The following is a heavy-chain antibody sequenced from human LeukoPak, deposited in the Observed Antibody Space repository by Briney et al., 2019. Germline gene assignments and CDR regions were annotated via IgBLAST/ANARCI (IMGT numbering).Heavy chain of an antibody. V-gene: IGHV3-74*01. CDR3: ARDGVAAADLSAEYFQH. CDR2: INSDGSST. CDR1: GFTFSSYW. Sequence: GGSLRLSCAASGFTFSSYWMHWVRQAPGKGLVWVSHINSDGSSTSYADSVKGRFTISRDNAKNTLYLQMNSLRAEDTAVYYCARDGVAAADLSAEYFQHWGQGTLVTVSS. D-gene: IGHD6-13*01. J-gene: IGHJ1*01.